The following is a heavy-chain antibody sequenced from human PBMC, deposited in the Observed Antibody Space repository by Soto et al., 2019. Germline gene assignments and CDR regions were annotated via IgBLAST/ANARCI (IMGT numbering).Heavy chain of an antibody. CDR1: GFTFSTHT. V-gene: IGHV3-23*01. CDR3: AKGLERASLDF. D-gene: IGHD1-1*01. CDR2: LTADSDDT. Sequence: EVQLLESGGTLVQPGGSLRLSCVASGFTFSTHTMNWVRQDPGKGLEWVSRLTADSDDTSYADSIKGRFTISRDKSKHTRYLHMNSLRAEETDIYYCAKGLERASLDFWGQGALVTVSS. J-gene: IGHJ4*02.